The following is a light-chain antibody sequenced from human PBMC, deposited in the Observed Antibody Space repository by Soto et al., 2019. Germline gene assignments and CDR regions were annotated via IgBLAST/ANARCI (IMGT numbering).Light chain of an antibody. CDR2: DVS. V-gene: IGKV1-5*01. Sequence: DIQMTQSPSSLSASVGDSVTITCRASQSISGWLAWYQQKPGKAPKLLIFDVSTLESGVPSRFSGSGSGTEFTLTISSLQPDDFATYYCQHHNTYSTFTFGPGTKVDIK. CDR1: QSISGW. J-gene: IGKJ3*01. CDR3: QHHNTYSTFT.